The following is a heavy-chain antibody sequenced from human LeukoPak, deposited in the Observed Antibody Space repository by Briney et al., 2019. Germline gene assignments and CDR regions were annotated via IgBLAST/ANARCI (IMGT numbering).Heavy chain of an antibody. CDR2: ISSGSSYI. CDR3: ARETLNLAVARYYYYMDV. J-gene: IGHJ6*03. V-gene: IGHV3-21*01. CDR1: GFTFSRSS. D-gene: IGHD6-19*01. Sequence: GGSLRLSCAASGFTFSRSSMNWVRQAPGKGLEWVSSISSGSSYIYYADSVKGRFTISRDNAKNSLYLQMNSLRAEDTAVYYCARETLNLAVARYYYYMDVWGKGTTVTVSS.